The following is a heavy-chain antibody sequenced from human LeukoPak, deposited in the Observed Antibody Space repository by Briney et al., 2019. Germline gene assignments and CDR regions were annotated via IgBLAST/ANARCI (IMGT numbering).Heavy chain of an antibody. D-gene: IGHD3-3*01. CDR2: ISSSSSSI. Sequence: GGSLRLSCAASGFTFSSYSMNWLRQAPGKGLEWVSYISSSSSSIYYADSEKGRFTISRDNAKNALYMQMNSLRAEDTAVYYCARADFWSGYYMDYWGQGTLVTVSS. CDR3: ARADFWSGYYMDY. CDR1: GFTFSSYS. J-gene: IGHJ4*02. V-gene: IGHV3-48*01.